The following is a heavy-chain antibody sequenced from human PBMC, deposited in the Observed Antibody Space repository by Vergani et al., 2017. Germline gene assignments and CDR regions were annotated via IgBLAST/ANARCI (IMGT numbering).Heavy chain of an antibody. Sequence: QVQLQESGPGLVKPSETLSLTCTVSGGSISSYYWSWIRQPPGKGLEWIGYIYYSGSTNYNPSLKSRVTISVDTSKNQFYLKLSSVTAADTAVYYCAREVGATSMDVWGQGTTVTVSS. CDR3: AREVGATSMDV. J-gene: IGHJ6*02. D-gene: IGHD1-26*01. CDR1: GGSISSYY. V-gene: IGHV4-59*01. CDR2: IYYSGST.